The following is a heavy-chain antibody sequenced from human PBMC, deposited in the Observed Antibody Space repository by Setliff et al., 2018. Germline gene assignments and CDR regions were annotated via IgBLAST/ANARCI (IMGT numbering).Heavy chain of an antibody. Sequence: PSETLSLTCSVYGESFSNNYWGRTRQSPGKGLEWIGEINHTGSPNWIGEINHSGSPNYNPSLKSRVTMSVDTSKNQFSLKLTSVTAADTAVYYCRVWVDMIEVDSWAQGTLVTV. CDR2: INHSGSP. CDR1: GESFSNNY. CDR3: RVWVDMIEVDS. V-gene: IGHV4-34*01. D-gene: IGHD3-22*01. J-gene: IGHJ4*02.